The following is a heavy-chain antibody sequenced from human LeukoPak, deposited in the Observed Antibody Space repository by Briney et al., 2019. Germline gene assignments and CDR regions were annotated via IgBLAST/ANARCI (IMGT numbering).Heavy chain of an antibody. CDR2: IYYSGST. V-gene: IGHV4-59*06. CDR1: GGSISSYY. J-gene: IGHJ5*02. Sequence: SETLSLTCTVSGGSISSYYWSCIRQHPGKGLEWIGYIYYSGSTYYNPSLKSRVTISVDTSKNQFSLKLSSVTAADTAVYYCAREGSTTGWFDPWGQGTLVTVSS. D-gene: IGHD2-2*01. CDR3: AREGSTTGWFDP.